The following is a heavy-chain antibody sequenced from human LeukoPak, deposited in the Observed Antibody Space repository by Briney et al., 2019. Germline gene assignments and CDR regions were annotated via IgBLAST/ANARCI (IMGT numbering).Heavy chain of an antibody. D-gene: IGHD6-13*01. Sequence: SETLSLTCTVSGGSISSHYWSWIRQPPGKGLEWIGYIYSSGSTNYNPSLKSRVTISVDTSKNQFSLKLSSVTAADTAVYYCARVSSSWYYYWGQGTLVTVSS. CDR3: ARVSSSWYYY. CDR2: IYSSGST. J-gene: IGHJ4*02. CDR1: GGSISSHY. V-gene: IGHV4-59*11.